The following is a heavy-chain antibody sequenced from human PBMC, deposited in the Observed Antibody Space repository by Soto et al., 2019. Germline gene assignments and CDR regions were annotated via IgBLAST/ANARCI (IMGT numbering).Heavy chain of an antibody. CDR3: ARMETFGSLNWFDP. Sequence: ASVKVSCKASGYSFTNNDVSWVRQATGQGLEWMGWMNPGSGDTGYAQKFQGRVAMTRDISIATAYMELSSLRSDDTAIYYCARMETFGSLNWFDPWGQGTLVTVSS. D-gene: IGHD3-16*01. CDR2: MNPGSGDT. J-gene: IGHJ5*02. V-gene: IGHV1-8*01. CDR1: GYSFTNND.